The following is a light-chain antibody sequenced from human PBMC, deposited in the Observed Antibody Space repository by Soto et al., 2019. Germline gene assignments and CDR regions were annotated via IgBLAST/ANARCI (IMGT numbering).Light chain of an antibody. V-gene: IGLV2-14*01. CDR1: GSDVAGYNY. CDR2: QVT. CDR3: TSFSSTTSLYV. J-gene: IGLJ1*01. Sequence: QSALTQPASVSGSLGQSITISCTGTGSDVAGYNYISWYQQLPGKALKLMIYQVTIRPSGISNRFSGSKSGNTASLTISGLQAEDEADYYCTSFSSTTSLYVFGTGTKLTVL.